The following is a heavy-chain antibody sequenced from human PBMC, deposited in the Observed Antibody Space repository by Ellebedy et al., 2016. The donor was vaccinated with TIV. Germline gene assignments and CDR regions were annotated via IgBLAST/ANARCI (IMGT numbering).Heavy chain of an antibody. CDR3: TRTSSSWYLAAFDI. Sequence: GGSLRLSCAASGFTFDDHPMHWVRQVPGKGLEWVSGISWNSGIIAYADSVKGRFTISRNNAKNSLYLQMNSLKTEDTAVYYCTRTSSSWYLAAFDIWGQGTMVTVSS. V-gene: IGHV3-9*01. D-gene: IGHD6-13*01. CDR1: GFTFDDHP. J-gene: IGHJ3*02. CDR2: ISWNSGII.